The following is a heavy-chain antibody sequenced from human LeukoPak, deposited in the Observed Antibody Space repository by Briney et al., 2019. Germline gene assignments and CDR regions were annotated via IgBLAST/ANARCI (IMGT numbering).Heavy chain of an antibody. CDR1: GFTFSSYA. CDR3: AKMRLSDFRHGYDAFDI. Sequence: GGSLRLSCAASGFTFSSYAMSWVRQAPGKGLEWVSAISGSGGSTYYADSVKGRFTISRDNSKNTLYLQMNSLGAEDTAVYYCAKMRLSDFRHGYDAFDIWGQGTMVTVSS. CDR2: ISGSGGST. J-gene: IGHJ3*02. D-gene: IGHD3-3*01. V-gene: IGHV3-23*01.